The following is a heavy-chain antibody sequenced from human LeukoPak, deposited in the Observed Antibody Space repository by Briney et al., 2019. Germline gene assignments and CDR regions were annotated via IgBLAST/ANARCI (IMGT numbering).Heavy chain of an antibody. D-gene: IGHD3-22*01. CDR2: INPSGGST. J-gene: IGHJ4*02. CDR1: GYTFTSYF. V-gene: IGHV1-46*01. Sequence: ASVKVSCKASGYTFTSYFMHWVRQAPGQGLEWMGIINPSGGSTNYAQKFQGRVTMTRDTSTSTAYMELSSLRSEDTAVYYCARDDYDDRSGYQHSTRNDYWGQGTLVTVSS. CDR3: ARDDYDDRSGYQHSTRNDY.